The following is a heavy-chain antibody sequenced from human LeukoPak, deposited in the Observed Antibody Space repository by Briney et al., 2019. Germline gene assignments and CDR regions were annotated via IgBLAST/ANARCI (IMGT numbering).Heavy chain of an antibody. Sequence: SETLSLTCTVSGDSVSIYYWSWIRQPPGKGLEWIGYIYYRGNTNYNPSLKSRVTMAVDTSKNQFSLKLSFVTAADTAVYYCARHVYCSNGICSDYWGQGTLVTVSS. V-gene: IGHV4-59*08. CDR2: IYYRGNT. CDR3: ARHVYCSNGICSDY. D-gene: IGHD2-8*01. J-gene: IGHJ4*02. CDR1: GDSVSIYY.